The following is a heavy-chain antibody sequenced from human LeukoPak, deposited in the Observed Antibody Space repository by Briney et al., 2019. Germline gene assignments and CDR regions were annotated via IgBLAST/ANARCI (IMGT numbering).Heavy chain of an antibody. D-gene: IGHD6-19*01. CDR2: INTKTGNP. CDR3: AKGGWVAVTGMDS. Sequence: VASVKVSYKASGYTFTGHAMNWVRQAPGQGPEWMGYINTKTGNPTYAQGFTGRFVFSLDTSVSTAYLQISSLKPEDTGVYYCAKGGWVAVTGMDSWGQGTLVTVSS. V-gene: IGHV7-4-1*02. CDR1: GYTFTGHA. J-gene: IGHJ4*02.